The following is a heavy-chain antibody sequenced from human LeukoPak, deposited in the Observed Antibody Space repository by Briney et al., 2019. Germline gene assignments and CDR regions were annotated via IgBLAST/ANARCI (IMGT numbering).Heavy chain of an antibody. CDR2: ISGSGGST. Sequence: GGSLRLSCAASGFTFNSYAMSWVRQAPGKGLEWVSAISGSGGSTYYADSVKGRFTISRDNSKNTLYLQMNSLRAEDTAVYYCAKSTRGYSFSNFDYWGQGTLVTVSS. CDR3: AKSTRGYSFSNFDY. CDR1: GFTFNSYA. V-gene: IGHV3-23*01. J-gene: IGHJ4*02. D-gene: IGHD5-18*01.